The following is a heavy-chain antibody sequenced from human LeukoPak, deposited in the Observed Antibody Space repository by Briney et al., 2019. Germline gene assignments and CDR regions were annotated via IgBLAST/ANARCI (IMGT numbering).Heavy chain of an antibody. D-gene: IGHD6-19*01. J-gene: IGHJ4*02. CDR1: GYTFTGYY. CDR2: INAGNGNT. Sequence: ASVKVSCKASGYTFTGYYMHWVRQAPGQRLEWMGWINAGNGNTKYSQKFQGRVTITRDTSASTAYMELSSLRSEDTAVYYCARAGIAVAGLGIDYWGQGTLVTVSS. V-gene: IGHV1-3*01. CDR3: ARAGIAVAGLGIDY.